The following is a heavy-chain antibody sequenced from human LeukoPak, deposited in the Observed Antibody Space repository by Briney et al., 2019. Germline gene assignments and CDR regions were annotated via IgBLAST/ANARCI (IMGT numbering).Heavy chain of an antibody. V-gene: IGHV1-69*05. D-gene: IGHD5-24*01. CDR1: GGTFSSYA. Sequence: SVKVSCKASGGTFSSYAISWVRQAPGQGLEWMGRIIPISGTANYAQKLQGRVTMTTDTSTSTAYMELRSLRSDDTAVYYCARDDVEMATIYGVYWGQGTLVTVSS. CDR3: ARDDVEMATIYGVY. CDR2: IIPISGTA. J-gene: IGHJ4*02.